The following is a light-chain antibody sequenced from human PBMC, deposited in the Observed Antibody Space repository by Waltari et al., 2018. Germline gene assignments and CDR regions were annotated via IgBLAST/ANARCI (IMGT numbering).Light chain of an antibody. V-gene: IGKV1-5*03. CDR3: QQYNSRLT. CDR1: QSISSW. CDR2: KAS. Sequence: DIQLTQSPSTLSASLGDRVTITCRASQSISSWLAWYQQKPGKAPKLLIYKASSLESGVPSRFSGSGSGTEFTLTISSLQPDDFATYYCQQYNSRLTFGGGTKVEIK. J-gene: IGKJ4*01.